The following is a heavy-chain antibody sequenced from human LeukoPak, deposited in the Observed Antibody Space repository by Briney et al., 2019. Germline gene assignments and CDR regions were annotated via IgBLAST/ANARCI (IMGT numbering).Heavy chain of an antibody. Sequence: PGGSLRLSCAASGFTFNSYAMSWVRQAPGKGLEWVGRIKSKTDGVTTDYAAPVKGRFTISRDDSKNTLYLQVNSLKTEDTALYYCTRIRGYGAYDFNYWGQGTLVTVSS. D-gene: IGHD5-12*01. CDR3: TRIRGYGAYDFNY. V-gene: IGHV3-15*01. CDR2: IKSKTDGVTT. CDR1: GFTFNSYA. J-gene: IGHJ4*02.